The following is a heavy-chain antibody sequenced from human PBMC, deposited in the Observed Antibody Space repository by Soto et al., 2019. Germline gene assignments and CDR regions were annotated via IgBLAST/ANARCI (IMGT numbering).Heavy chain of an antibody. J-gene: IGHJ4*02. CDR2: IYYSGST. CDR1: GGSISSYY. D-gene: IGHD6-19*01. Sequence: SETLSLTCTVSGGSISSYYWSWIRQPPGKGLEWIGYIYYSGSTNYNPPLKSRVTISVDTSKNQFSLKLSSVTAADTAVYYCAREEVAGDAYFDYWGQGTLVTVSS. CDR3: AREEVAGDAYFDY. V-gene: IGHV4-59*01.